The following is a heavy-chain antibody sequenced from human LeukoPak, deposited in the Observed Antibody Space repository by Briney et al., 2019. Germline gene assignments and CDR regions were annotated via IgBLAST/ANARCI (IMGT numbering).Heavy chain of an antibody. CDR3: ARTPRLVPYYFDY. Sequence: SVKVSCKASGGTFSSYAISWVRQAPGQGLEWMGGIIPIFGTANYAQKFQGRVTITADGSTSTAYMELSSLRSEDTAVYYCARTPRLVPYYFDYWGQGTLVTVSS. CDR1: GGTFSSYA. D-gene: IGHD6-19*01. J-gene: IGHJ4*02. V-gene: IGHV1-69*01. CDR2: IIPIFGTA.